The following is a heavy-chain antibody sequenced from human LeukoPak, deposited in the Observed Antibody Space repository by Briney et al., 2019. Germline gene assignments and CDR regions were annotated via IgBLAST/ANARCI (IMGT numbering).Heavy chain of an antibody. CDR3: ARKWFLYGSGSYSY. CDR1: GGSISSSNYY. CDR2: IHYSETT. D-gene: IGHD3-10*01. V-gene: IGHV4-39*07. Sequence: SETLSLTCTVSGGSISSSNYYWGWIRQPPGKGLEWIASIHYSETTYYNPSLKSRVTISVDTSKNQFSLKLSSVTAADTAVYYCARKWFLYGSGSYSYWGQGTLVTVSS. J-gene: IGHJ4*02.